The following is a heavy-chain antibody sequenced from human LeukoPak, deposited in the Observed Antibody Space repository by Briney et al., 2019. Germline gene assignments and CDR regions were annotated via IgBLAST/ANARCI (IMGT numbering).Heavy chain of an antibody. CDR2: INSDGSST. V-gene: IGHV3-74*01. CDR3: ARGDSGNFDY. J-gene: IGHJ4*02. Sequence: GGSLRLSCAASGFGFSNSWMHWVRQTPGKGLTWVSRINSDGSSTSYADSVKGRFTISRDNAKNSLYLQMNSLRAEDTALYHCARGDSGNFDYWGQGTLVTVSS. CDR1: GFGFSNSW. D-gene: IGHD6-19*01.